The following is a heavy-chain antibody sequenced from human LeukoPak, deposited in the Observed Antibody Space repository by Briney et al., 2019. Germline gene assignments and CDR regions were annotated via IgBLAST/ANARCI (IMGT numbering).Heavy chain of an antibody. J-gene: IGHJ4*02. CDR2: IYYSGST. CDR1: GASIIRGGYF. Sequence: PPETLSLTCTVSGASIIRGGYFWTWIRQHAGKGLEWIAYIYYSGSTYYNPSLKSRVTISVDTSKNQFPLKLSSVTAADTAVYYCARAAANCGDYGRFDYGGQGTLVTVSS. D-gene: IGHD4-17*01. CDR3: ARAAANCGDYGRFDY. V-gene: IGHV4-31*03.